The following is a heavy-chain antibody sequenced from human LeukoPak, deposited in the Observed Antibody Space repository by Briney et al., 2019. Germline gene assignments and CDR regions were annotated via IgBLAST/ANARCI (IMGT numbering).Heavy chain of an antibody. CDR1: GFTVSSNY. D-gene: IGHD3-22*01. J-gene: IGHJ4*02. Sequence: GGSLRLSCAASGFTVSSNYMSWVRQAPGKGLEWVSVIYSGGSTYYADSVKGRFTISRDNSKNTLYLQMNSLRAEDTAVYYCAKGPTYYYDSSGAYFDNWGQGTLVTVSS. CDR2: IYSGGST. V-gene: IGHV3-53*01. CDR3: AKGPTYYYDSSGAYFDN.